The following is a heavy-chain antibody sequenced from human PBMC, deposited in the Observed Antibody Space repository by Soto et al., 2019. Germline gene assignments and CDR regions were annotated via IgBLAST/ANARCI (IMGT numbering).Heavy chain of an antibody. Sequence: SETLSLTCEVSGYSISSGHYWAWIRQPPGKGLEWIGSIYHTGTTYYNPSLDTRVTMSVDTSKNQFSLRLRSVSAADPAVYYCAGLSISGYNYWFDAWGQGTLVTVSS. CDR2: IYHTGTT. J-gene: IGHJ5*01. D-gene: IGHD3-22*01. CDR3: AGLSISGYNYWFDA. V-gene: IGHV4-38-2*01. CDR1: GYSISSGHY.